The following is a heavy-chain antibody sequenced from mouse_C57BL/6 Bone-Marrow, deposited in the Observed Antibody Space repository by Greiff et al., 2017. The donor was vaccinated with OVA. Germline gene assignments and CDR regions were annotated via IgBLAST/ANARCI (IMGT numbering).Heavy chain of an antibody. CDR2: INPDSSTI. D-gene: IGHD1-1*01. CDR3: ARHYGSSYGYAMDY. J-gene: IGHJ4*01. Sequence: EVKVEESGGGLVQPGGSLKLSCAASGIDFSRYWMSWVRRAPGKGLEWIGEINPDSSTINYAPSLKDKFNISRDNAKNTLYLQMSKVRSEDTALYYCARHYGSSYGYAMDYWGQGTSVTVSS. V-gene: IGHV4-1*01. CDR1: GIDFSRYW.